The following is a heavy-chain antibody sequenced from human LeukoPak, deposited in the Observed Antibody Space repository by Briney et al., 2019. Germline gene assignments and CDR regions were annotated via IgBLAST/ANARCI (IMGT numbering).Heavy chain of an antibody. V-gene: IGHV4-39*01. CDR2: IYYSGST. CDR3: ARLKRDYYDYMDV. D-gene: IGHD5-24*01. Sequence: SETLSLTCTVSGGSVSSSSYYWGWIRQPPGKGLEWIGSIYYSGSTYYNPSLKSRVTISVDTSENQFSLKLSSVTAADTAVYYCARLKRDYYDYMDVWGEGTTVTVSS. CDR1: GGSVSSSSYY. J-gene: IGHJ6*03.